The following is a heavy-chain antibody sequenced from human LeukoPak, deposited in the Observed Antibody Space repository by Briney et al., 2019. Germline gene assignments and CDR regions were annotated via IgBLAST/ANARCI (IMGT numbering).Heavy chain of an antibody. V-gene: IGHV4-59*01. CDR2: IYYSGST. Sequence: PSETLSLTCTVSGGSISSYYWSWIRQPPGKGLEWIGYIYYSGSTNYNPPLKSRVTISVDTSKNQFSLKLSSVTAADTAVYYCASSQGSGLYYYYMDVWGKGTTVTVSS. CDR3: ASSQGSGLYYYYMDV. J-gene: IGHJ6*03. D-gene: IGHD5-12*01. CDR1: GGSISSYY.